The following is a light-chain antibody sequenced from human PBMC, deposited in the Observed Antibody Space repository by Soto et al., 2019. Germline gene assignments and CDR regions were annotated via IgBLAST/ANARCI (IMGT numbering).Light chain of an antibody. CDR2: KAS. CDR1: QTISSW. CDR3: QQYNSYS. J-gene: IGKJ1*01. V-gene: IGKV1-5*03. Sequence: DIQMTQSPSTLSGSVGDRVTIICRASQTISSWLAWYQQKPGKAPKLLTYKASTLKSGVPSRFSGSGSGTEFTLTISSLQPDDFATYYCQQYNSYSFGQGTKV.